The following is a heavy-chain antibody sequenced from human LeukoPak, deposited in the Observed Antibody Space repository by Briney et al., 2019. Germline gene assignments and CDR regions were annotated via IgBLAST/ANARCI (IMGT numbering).Heavy chain of an antibody. CDR2: ITGSGGST. Sequence: GGSLRLSCVASEFTFSDYAMSWVRQAPGKGLEWVSAITGSGGSTYYADSVKGRFTISRDNSKNTLYLQMNSLRADDTTVYYCAKGKDCWGQGTLVTVSS. CDR1: EFTFSDYA. J-gene: IGHJ4*02. CDR3: AKGKDC. V-gene: IGHV3-23*01.